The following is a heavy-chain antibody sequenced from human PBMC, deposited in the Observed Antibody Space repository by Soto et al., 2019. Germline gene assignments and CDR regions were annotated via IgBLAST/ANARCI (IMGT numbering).Heavy chain of an antibody. Sequence: GGSLRLSCAASGFTFSSYAMSWVRQAPGKGLEWLSVISGSGGDTYYADSVKGRFTISRDNSKNTLYLQMNSLRAEDTAAYYCATLRGSGSYQFYYGMDVWGQGTTVTVS. CDR3: ATLRGSGSYQFYYGMDV. J-gene: IGHJ6*02. CDR1: GFTFSSYA. CDR2: ISGSGGDT. D-gene: IGHD1-26*01. V-gene: IGHV3-23*01.